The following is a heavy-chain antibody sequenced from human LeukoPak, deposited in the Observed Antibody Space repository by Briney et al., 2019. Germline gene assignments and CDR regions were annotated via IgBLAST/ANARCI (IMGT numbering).Heavy chain of an antibody. CDR1: GGSISSYY. CDR2: IDYSGST. V-gene: IGHV4-59*12. CDR3: AREQNGQRYCSSTSCPFDP. J-gene: IGHJ5*02. Sequence: SETLSLICTVSGGSISSYYWTWIRQSPGKGLEWIGYIDYSGSTYYNPSLKSRVTISVDTSRNQFSLKLSSVTAADTAVYYCAREQNGQRYCSSTSCPFDPWGQGTLVTVSS. D-gene: IGHD2-2*01.